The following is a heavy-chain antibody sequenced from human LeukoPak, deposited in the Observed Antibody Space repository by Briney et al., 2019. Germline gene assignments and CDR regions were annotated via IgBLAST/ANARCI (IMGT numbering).Heavy chain of an antibody. D-gene: IGHD3-3*01. J-gene: IGHJ4*02. CDR1: GYTFTSYD. CDR2: MNPNSGNT. Sequence: ASVKVSCKASGYTFTSYDINWLRQATGQGLEWMGWMNPNSGNTGYAQKFQGRVTITRNTSISTAYMELSSLRSEDTAVYYCARTYSYWSGYPTLGYWGQGTLVTVSS. CDR3: ARTYSYWSGYPTLGY. V-gene: IGHV1-8*03.